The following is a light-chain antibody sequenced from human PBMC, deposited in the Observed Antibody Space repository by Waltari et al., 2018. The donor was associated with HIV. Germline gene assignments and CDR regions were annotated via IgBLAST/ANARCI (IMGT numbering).Light chain of an antibody. J-gene: IGLJ2*01. CDR3: SSYTSSRVL. Sequence: QSALTQPASVSGSPGQSITISCTGTSRDVGGYNYVSWYQQHPGKAPKLMIYEVRNRPSGVSNRFSGSKSGNTASLTISGLQAEDEADYYCSSYTSSRVLFGGGTKLTVL. CDR2: EVR. CDR1: SRDVGGYNY. V-gene: IGLV2-14*01.